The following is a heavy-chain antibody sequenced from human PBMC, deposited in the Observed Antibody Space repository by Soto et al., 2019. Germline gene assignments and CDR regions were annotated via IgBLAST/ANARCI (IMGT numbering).Heavy chain of an antibody. V-gene: IGHV3-15*01. J-gene: IGHJ4*02. CDR3: TSAPNYFGSGSSVRDY. CDR1: GFNFNNAW. CDR2: SKRVPDDDKT. D-gene: IGHD3-10*01. Sequence: EVQLVESGGGLVKPGGSLRLSCTDSGFNFNNAWMSWVRQAPGKGLEWLGRSKRVPDDDKTDYAAPVKGRFTISRDESQTIFYLLMAGLRPDDSAIYYCTSAPNYFGSGSSVRDYCGLGALVTVSS.